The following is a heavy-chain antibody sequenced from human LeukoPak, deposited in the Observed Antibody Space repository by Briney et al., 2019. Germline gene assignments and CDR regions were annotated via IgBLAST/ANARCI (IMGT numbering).Heavy chain of an antibody. CDR2: IIPILGIA. D-gene: IGHD6-6*01. J-gene: IGHJ4*02. CDR1: GATFTTYA. Sequence: SVKVSCKASGATFTTYAIIWVRQAPGQGLEWMGGIIPILGIANYAQKFQGRVTITADKSTSTAYMELSSLRSEDTAVYYCARDSYYFDYWGQGTLVTVSS. CDR3: ARDSYYFDY. V-gene: IGHV1-69*10.